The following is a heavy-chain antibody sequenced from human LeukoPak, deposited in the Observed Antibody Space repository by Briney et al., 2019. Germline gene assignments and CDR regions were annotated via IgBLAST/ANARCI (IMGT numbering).Heavy chain of an antibody. J-gene: IGHJ6*03. CDR1: GYTFTSYS. D-gene: IGHD1-26*01. V-gene: IGHV1-46*01. CDR3: ARLARYSWSPISPLYYYYYMDV. CDR2: INPSDAST. Sequence: ASVKVSCKASGYTFTSYSMNWVRQAPGQGPESMGIINPSDASTTYAQKFQGRVTMTRDMSTSTVYMELSSLRSEDTAVYYCARLARYSWSPISPLYYYYYMDVWGKGTTVTVSS.